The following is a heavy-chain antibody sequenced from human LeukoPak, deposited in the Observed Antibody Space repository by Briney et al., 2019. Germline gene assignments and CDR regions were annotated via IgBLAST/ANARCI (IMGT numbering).Heavy chain of an antibody. CDR1: GYTFTGYY. D-gene: IGHD1-26*01. V-gene: IGHV1-2*02. Sequence: GASVKVSCKASGYTFTGYYMHWVRQAPGQGLEWKGWINPNSGGTNYAQKFQGRVTMTRDTSISTAYMELSRLRSDDTAVYYCARHSGSYLDWFDSWGQGTLVTVSS. CDR2: INPNSGGT. CDR3: ARHSGSYLDWFDS. J-gene: IGHJ5*01.